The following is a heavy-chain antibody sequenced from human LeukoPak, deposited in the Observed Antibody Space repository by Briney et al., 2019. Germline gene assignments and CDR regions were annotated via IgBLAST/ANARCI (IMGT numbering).Heavy chain of an antibody. Sequence: SETLSLTCAVYGGSFSGYYWSWIRQPPGKGLEWIGEINHSGSTNYNPSLKSRVTISVDTSKDQFSLKLSSVTAADTAVYYCARGGWDRYSSSWYYYYYGMDVWGQGTTVTASS. CDR1: GGSFSGYY. D-gene: IGHD6-13*01. J-gene: IGHJ6*02. CDR2: INHSGST. V-gene: IGHV4-34*01. CDR3: ARGGWDRYSSSWYYYYYGMDV.